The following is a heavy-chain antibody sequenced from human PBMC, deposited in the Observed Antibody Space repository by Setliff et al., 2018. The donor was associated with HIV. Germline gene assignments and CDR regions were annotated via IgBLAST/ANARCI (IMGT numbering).Heavy chain of an antibody. CDR1: GVSFSTNMYY. CDR3: ARHVPRSSRIDY. V-gene: IGHV4-39*01. CDR2: VYYSGDI. J-gene: IGHJ4*02. D-gene: IGHD6-13*01. Sequence: SETLSLTCSVSGVSFSTNMYYWGWIRQPPGKGLEWVGSVYYSGDIFYNPSLRSRVTISLDSSKNQLSLRLKSVTAADTAVYFCARHVPRSSRIDYWGQGTLVTVSS.